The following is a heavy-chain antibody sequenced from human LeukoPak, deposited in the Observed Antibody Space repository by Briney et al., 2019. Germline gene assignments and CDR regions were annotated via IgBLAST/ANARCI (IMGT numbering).Heavy chain of an antibody. D-gene: IGHD3-10*01. J-gene: IGHJ6*02. V-gene: IGHV5-51*01. CDR3: ARSSMVRGVIKGYYGMDV. CDR2: IYPGDSDT. CDR1: GYSFTSYW. Sequence: GESLKISCKGSGYSFTSYWIGWVLQMPGKGLEWMGIIYPGDSDTRYSPSFQGQVTISADKSISTAYLQWSSLKASDTAMYYCARSSMVRGVIKGYYGMDVWGQGTTVTVSS.